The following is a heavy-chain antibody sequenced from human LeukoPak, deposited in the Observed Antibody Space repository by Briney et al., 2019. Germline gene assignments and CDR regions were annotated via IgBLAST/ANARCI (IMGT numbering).Heavy chain of an antibody. Sequence: GGSLRLSCAASGFTSSSYGMHWVRQAPGKGLEWVAVIWYDGSNKYYADSVKGRFTISRDNSKNTLYLQMNSLRAEDTAVYCCARDRGDAFDIWGQGQWSPSLQ. CDR2: IWYDGSNK. V-gene: IGHV3-33*01. D-gene: IGHD3-10*01. CDR1: GFTSSSYG. CDR3: ARDRGDAFDI. J-gene: IGHJ3*02.